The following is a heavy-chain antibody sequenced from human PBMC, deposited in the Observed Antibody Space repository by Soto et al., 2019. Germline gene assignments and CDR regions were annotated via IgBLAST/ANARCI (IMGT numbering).Heavy chain of an antibody. V-gene: IGHV4-31*03. Sequence: SETLSLTCTVSGGSISSGGDYWSWIRQHPGKGLEWIGYIYYSGSAYYNQSLKSRVTISVDTSKNQFSMKLSSVTAADTSMYYCARQIDDYGDYWLGYYWGQGTLVTVSS. CDR3: ARQIDDYGDYWLGYY. CDR1: GGSISSGGDY. D-gene: IGHD4-17*01. J-gene: IGHJ4*02. CDR2: IYYSGSA.